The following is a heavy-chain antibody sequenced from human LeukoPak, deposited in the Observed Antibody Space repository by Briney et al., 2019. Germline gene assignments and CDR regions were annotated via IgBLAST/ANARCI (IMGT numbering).Heavy chain of an antibody. CDR1: GGSISSYY. V-gene: IGHV4-59*08. Sequence: SETLSLTCTVSGGSISSYYWTWIRQPPGNGLEWIGYIYYSGSTKYNPSLKSRVTISVDTSKNQFSLKLSSVTAADTAVYYCARQGYCSGGTCSFDDWGQGTLVTVSS. J-gene: IGHJ4*02. D-gene: IGHD2-15*01. CDR3: ARQGYCSGGTCSFDD. CDR2: IYYSGST.